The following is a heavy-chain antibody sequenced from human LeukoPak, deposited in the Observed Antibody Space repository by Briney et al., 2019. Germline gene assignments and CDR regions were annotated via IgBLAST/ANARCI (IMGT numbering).Heavy chain of an antibody. D-gene: IGHD2-15*01. Sequence: GESLKISCKGSGYSFTTYWVAWVRQMPGKGLEWMGIIYPADSGTRYSPSFQGQVIISVDKSISTAYLQWSSLKASDTAIYYCARRGFCSGDDCFSAAFDIWGQGTMVTVSS. CDR1: GYSFTTYW. CDR3: ARRGFCSGDDCFSAAFDI. V-gene: IGHV5-51*01. J-gene: IGHJ3*02. CDR2: IYPADSGT.